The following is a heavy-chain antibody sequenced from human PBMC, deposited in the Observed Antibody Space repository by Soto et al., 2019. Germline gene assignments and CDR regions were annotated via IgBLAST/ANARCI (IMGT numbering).Heavy chain of an antibody. CDR3: GSGSYLGY. CDR1: GGSISSGGYS. CDR2: INHSGST. J-gene: IGHJ4*02. Sequence: SETLSLTCAVSGGSISSGGYSWSWIRQPPGKGLEWIGYINHSGSTNYNPSLKSRVTISVDTSKNQFSLKLSSVTAADTAVYYCGSGSYLGYWGQGTLVTVSS. D-gene: IGHD3-10*01. V-gene: IGHV4-30-2*01.